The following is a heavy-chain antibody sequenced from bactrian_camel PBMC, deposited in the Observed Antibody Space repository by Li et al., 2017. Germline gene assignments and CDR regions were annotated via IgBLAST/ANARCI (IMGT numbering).Heavy chain of an antibody. CDR3: AASRSPLCFGLLARVYNY. Sequence: QLVESGGGSVQAGGSLTLSCAVFGDFSNTQQIAWFRQRPGKDREGVAAIAIGSGRTYYAGSVKGRFTISQDKAKNTLYLQMNSLKPEDTAMYSCAASRSPLCFGLLARVYNYWGQGTQVTVS. J-gene: IGHJ4*01. CDR1: GDFSNTQQ. CDR2: IAIGSGRT. V-gene: IGHV3S54*01. D-gene: IGHD3*01.